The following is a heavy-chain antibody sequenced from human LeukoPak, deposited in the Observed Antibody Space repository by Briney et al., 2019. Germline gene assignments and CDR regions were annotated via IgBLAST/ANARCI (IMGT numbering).Heavy chain of an antibody. CDR3: ARALRYCSSTSCRNYYYYMDV. Sequence: SETLSLTCTVSGGSISSYYWSWIRQPAGKGLEWIGRIYTSGSTNYNPSLKSRVTMSVDTSKNQFSLKLSSVTAADTAVYYCARALRYCSSTSCRNYYYYMDVWGKGTTVTISS. V-gene: IGHV4-4*07. D-gene: IGHD2-2*01. J-gene: IGHJ6*03. CDR2: IYTSGST. CDR1: GGSISSYY.